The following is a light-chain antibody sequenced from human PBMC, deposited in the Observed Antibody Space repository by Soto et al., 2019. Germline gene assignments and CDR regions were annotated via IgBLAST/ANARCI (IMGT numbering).Light chain of an antibody. V-gene: IGKV3-11*01. J-gene: IGKJ2*01. CDR1: QSVSSS. CDR3: HQRANWPPT. Sequence: EIVLTQSPATLSLSPGERATLSCRASQSVSSSLAWYQQESGQGPRLLIYDASNRATGIPARFSGSGSGTDFTLTISSLEPEDFAVYYCHQRANWPPTFGQGTRLEIK. CDR2: DAS.